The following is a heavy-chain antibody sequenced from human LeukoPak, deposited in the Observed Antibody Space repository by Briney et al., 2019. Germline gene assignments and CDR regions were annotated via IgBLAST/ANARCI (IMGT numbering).Heavy chain of an antibody. D-gene: IGHD2-21*01. V-gene: IGHV1-18*01. J-gene: IGHJ4*02. Sequence: ASVKVSCKASGYTFTSYGISWVRQAPGQGLEWMGWISAYNGNTNYAQKLQGRVTMTTDTSTSTAYMELRSLRSDDTAVYYCARDIGGGGSIVVVIANDYWGQGTLVTVSS. CDR2: ISAYNGNT. CDR1: GYTFTSYG. CDR3: ARDIGGGGSIVVVIANDY.